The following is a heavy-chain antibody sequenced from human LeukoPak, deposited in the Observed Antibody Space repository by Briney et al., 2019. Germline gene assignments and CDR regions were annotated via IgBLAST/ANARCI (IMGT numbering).Heavy chain of an antibody. CDR2: IFTSGST. CDR3: ATIAVAGHFDY. V-gene: IGHV4-61*02. D-gene: IGHD6-19*01. Sequence: SETLSLTCTVSGGSISSSSYYWSWIRLPAGKGLEWIGRIFTSGSTNYNPSLKSRVTISLDTSKNQFSLKLSSVTAADTAVYYCATIAVAGHFDYWGQGTLVTVSS. CDR1: GGSISSSSYY. J-gene: IGHJ4*02.